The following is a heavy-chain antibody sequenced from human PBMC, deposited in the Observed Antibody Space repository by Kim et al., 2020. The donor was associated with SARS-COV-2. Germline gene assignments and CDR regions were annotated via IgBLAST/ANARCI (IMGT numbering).Heavy chain of an antibody. Sequence: GGSLRLSCAASGFTFDDYTMHWVRQAPGKGLEWVSLISWDGGSTYYADSVKGRFTISRDNSKNSLYLQMNSLRTEDTALYYCAKDIAAAGTWGYYYYGMDVWGQGTTVTVSS. J-gene: IGHJ6*02. CDR2: ISWDGGST. D-gene: IGHD6-13*01. CDR3: AKDIAAAGTWGYYYYGMDV. CDR1: GFTFDDYT. V-gene: IGHV3-43*01.